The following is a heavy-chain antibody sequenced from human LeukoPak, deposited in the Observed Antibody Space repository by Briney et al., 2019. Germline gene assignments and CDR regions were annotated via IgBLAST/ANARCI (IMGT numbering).Heavy chain of an antibody. J-gene: IGHJ4*02. CDR1: GYSISIISRSAYY. D-gene: IGHD6-25*01. CDR2: LYYGENS. V-gene: IGHV4-39*01. Sequence: SETLSLTCTVSGYSISIISRSAYYWGRIRLAPGKELEWIGSLYYGENSHYNPSLKLRATLSVDTYNIQFALKLSSVTAADAAVYFCARQLPTAAADTRGYFDYWGQGTVVTVSS. CDR3: ARQLPTAAADTRGYFDY.